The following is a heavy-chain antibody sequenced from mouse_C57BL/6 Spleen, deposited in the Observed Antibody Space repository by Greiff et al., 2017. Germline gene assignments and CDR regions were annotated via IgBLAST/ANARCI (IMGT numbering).Heavy chain of an antibody. Sequence: QVQLQQPGAELVMPGASVKLSCKASGYTFTSYWMHWVKQRPGQGLEWIGEIDPSDSYTNYNQKFKGKSTLTVDKSSSTAYMQLSSLTSDDSAVYYCARKAVRYFDYWGQGTTLTVSS. CDR3: ARKAVRYFDY. J-gene: IGHJ2*01. CDR2: IDPSDSYT. V-gene: IGHV1-69*01. D-gene: IGHD2-14*01. CDR1: GYTFTSYW.